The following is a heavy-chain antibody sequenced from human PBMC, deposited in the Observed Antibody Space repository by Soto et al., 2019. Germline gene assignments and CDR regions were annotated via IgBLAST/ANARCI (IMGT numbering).Heavy chain of an antibody. J-gene: IGHJ4*02. D-gene: IGHD3-3*01. V-gene: IGHV3-7*05. CDR2: IKQDGSEK. Sequence: EVQLVESGGGLVQPGGSLRLSCAASGFTFSSYWMSWVRQAPGKGLEWVANIKQDGSEKYYVDSVKGRFTISRDNAKNSLYLQMNSLRAEDTAVYYCARDNSLGVVIWDAYYFDYWGQGTLVTVSS. CDR1: GFTFSSYW. CDR3: ARDNSLGVVIWDAYYFDY.